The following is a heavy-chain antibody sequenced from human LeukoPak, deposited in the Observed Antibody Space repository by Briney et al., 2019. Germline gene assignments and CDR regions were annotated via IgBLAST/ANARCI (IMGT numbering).Heavy chain of an antibody. CDR3: ATYDYGDYVGYYGMDV. CDR2: IYYSGST. V-gene: IGHV4-4*07. Sequence: SETLSLTCTVSGGSVSSHYWTWIRQPAGKGLEWIGSIYYSGSTYYNPSLKSRVTISVDTSKNQFSLKLSSVTAADTAVYYCATYDYGDYVGYYGMDVWGQGTTVTVSS. D-gene: IGHD4-17*01. CDR1: GGSVSSHY. J-gene: IGHJ6*02.